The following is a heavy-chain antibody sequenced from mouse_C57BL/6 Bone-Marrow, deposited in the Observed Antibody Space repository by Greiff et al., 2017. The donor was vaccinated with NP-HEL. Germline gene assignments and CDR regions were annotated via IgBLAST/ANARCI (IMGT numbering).Heavy chain of an antibody. V-gene: IGHV1-50*01. CDR1: GYTFTSYW. Sequence: QVQLQQPGAELVKPGASVKLSCKASGYTFTSYWMQWVKQRPGQGLEWIGEIDPSDSYTNYNQKFKGKATLTVDTSSSTAYMQLSSLTSEDSAVYYCAREMDYWGQGTSVTVSS. CDR3: AREMDY. J-gene: IGHJ4*01. CDR2: IDPSDSYT.